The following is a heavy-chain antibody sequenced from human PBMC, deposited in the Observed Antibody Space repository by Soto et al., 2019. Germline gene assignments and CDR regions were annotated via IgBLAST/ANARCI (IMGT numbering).Heavy chain of an antibody. CDR3: ARGTVAVAGTPPNWLDP. Sequence: SQTLSLTCAISGDSVSSNSAAWNWIRQSPSRGLEWLGRTYYRSKWYNDYAVSVKSRITINPDTSKNQFSLQLNSVTPEDTAVYYCARGTVAVAGTPPNWLDPWGQGTLVTVSS. J-gene: IGHJ5*02. D-gene: IGHD6-19*01. V-gene: IGHV6-1*01. CDR1: GDSVSSNSAA. CDR2: TYYRSKWYN.